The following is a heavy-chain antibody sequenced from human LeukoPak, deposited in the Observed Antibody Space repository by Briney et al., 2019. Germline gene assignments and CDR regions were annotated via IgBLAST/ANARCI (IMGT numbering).Heavy chain of an antibody. V-gene: IGHV1-18*01. J-gene: IGHJ4*02. CDR2: ISGYKGNT. D-gene: IGHD3-10*01. Sequence: ASVNVSCRASGYTFTIYGISWVRQAPGQGLEWMGWISGYKGNTKYAQKFQGRVTMTTETSTSTAYMELRSLRSDDTALYYCARVGFTIVRGAHDYWGQGTLVTVSS. CDR3: ARVGFTIVRGAHDY. CDR1: GYTFTIYG.